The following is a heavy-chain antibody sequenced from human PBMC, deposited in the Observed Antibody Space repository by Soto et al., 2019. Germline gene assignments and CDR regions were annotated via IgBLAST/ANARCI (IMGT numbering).Heavy chain of an antibody. J-gene: IGHJ4*02. CDR2: IIPIFGTA. CDR1: GGTFSSYA. V-gene: IGHV1-69*12. Sequence: QVQLVQSGAEVKKPGSSVKVSCKASGGTFSSYAISWVRQAPGQGLEWMGGIIPIFGTANYAQKFQGRVTITADESTSTAYMELXSXXXXXXXXXXXXXXSXXXXXXXXXXXXXXXYWGQGTLVTVSS. CDR3: XXXSXXXXXXXXXXXXXXXY.